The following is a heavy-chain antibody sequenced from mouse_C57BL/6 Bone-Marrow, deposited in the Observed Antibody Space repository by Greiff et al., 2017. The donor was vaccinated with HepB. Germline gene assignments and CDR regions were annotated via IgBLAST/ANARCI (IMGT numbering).Heavy chain of an antibody. CDR1: GYTFTSYG. Sequence: QLQQPGAELSRPGAPVKLSCKAPGYTFTSYGISWVKQRTGQGFEWFGEIFLRSGNTYYNEKFKGKATLTADKSSSTAYMELRSLASEDSAVYFCARRRYGSSNWYFDVWGTGTTVTVSS. D-gene: IGHD1-1*01. J-gene: IGHJ1*03. CDR3: ARRRYGSSNWYFDV. V-gene: IGHV1-81*01. CDR2: IFLRSGNT.